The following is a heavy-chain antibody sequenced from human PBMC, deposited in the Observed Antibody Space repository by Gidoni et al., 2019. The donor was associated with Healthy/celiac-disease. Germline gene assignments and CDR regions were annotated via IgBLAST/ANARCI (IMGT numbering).Heavy chain of an antibody. CDR3: AKLQWLVHNEYFQH. CDR2: ISGIGGST. V-gene: IGHV3-23*04. J-gene: IGHJ1*01. Sequence: EVQLVESGGGLVQPGGALRRSCAASGCTVSSYAMSWVRQAPGKGLEWVSAISGIGGSTYYADSVKGRFTISRDNSKNTLYLQMNSLRAEATAVYYCAKLQWLVHNEYFQHWGQGTLVTVSS. CDR1: GCTVSSYA. D-gene: IGHD6-19*01.